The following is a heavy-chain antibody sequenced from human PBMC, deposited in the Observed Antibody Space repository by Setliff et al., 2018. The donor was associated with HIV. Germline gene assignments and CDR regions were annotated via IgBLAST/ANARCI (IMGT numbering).Heavy chain of an antibody. CDR3: ARGGQLERLLESDAFDI. D-gene: IGHD1-1*01. J-gene: IGHJ3*02. Sequence: PGGSLRLSCGASGFSFNSYNMNWVRQAPGKGLEWVSSISSSNTYIYYADSVEGRFTISRDNAKNSLYLQMNSLRAEDTAVYYCARGGQLERLLESDAFDIWGQGTMVTVSS. CDR2: ISSSNTYI. CDR1: GFSFNSYN. V-gene: IGHV3-21*01.